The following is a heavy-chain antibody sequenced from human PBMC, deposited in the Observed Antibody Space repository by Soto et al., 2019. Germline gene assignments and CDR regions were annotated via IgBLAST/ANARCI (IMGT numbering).Heavy chain of an antibody. V-gene: IGHV1-46*01. CDR3: ARGRGGYYYDSSGYSWAY. CDR1: GYTFTSYY. CDR2: INPSGGST. D-gene: IGHD3-22*01. J-gene: IGHJ4*02. Sequence: ASVKVSCKASGYTFTSYYMHWVRQAPGQGLEWMGIINPSGGSTSYAQKFQGRVTMTRDTSISTAYMELSRLRSDDTAVYYCARGRGGYYYDSSGYSWAYWGRGTLVTVSS.